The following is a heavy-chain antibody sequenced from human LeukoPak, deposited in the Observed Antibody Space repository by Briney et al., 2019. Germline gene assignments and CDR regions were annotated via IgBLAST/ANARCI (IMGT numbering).Heavy chain of an antibody. CDR1: GGTFSSYA. Sequence: ASVKVSCKASGGTFSSYAISWVRQAPGQGLEWMGGIIPIFGTANYAQEFQGRVTITADESTSTAYMELSSLRSEDTAVYYCAVKRGGYCSSTSCYFSHGMDVWGKGTTVTVSS. V-gene: IGHV1-69*13. CDR3: AVKRGGYCSSTSCYFSHGMDV. CDR2: IIPIFGTA. D-gene: IGHD2-2*01. J-gene: IGHJ6*04.